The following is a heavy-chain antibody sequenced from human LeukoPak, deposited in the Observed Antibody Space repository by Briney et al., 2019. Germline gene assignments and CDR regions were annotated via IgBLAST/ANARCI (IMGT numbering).Heavy chain of an antibody. J-gene: IGHJ4*02. CDR2: IWYDESDK. D-gene: IGHD2-15*01. V-gene: IGHV3-33*06. CDR1: GFTFSSYG. Sequence: PGRSLRLSCAASGFTFSSYGMHWVRQAPGKGLEWVALIWYDESDKYYADSVKGRFTISRDNSKNTLYLQMNSLRAEDTAVYYCAKGYCSGGSCAHFDYWGQGTLATVSS. CDR3: AKGYCSGGSCAHFDY.